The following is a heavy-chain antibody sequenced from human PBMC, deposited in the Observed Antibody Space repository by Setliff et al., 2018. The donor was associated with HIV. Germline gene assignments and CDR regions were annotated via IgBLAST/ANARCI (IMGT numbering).Heavy chain of an antibody. Sequence: ASVNVSCKASGYTFTRYAIRWLRQAPGQSLEWMGWINADNGDTKYSQKFQGRLTITRDTSANTVYMELSSLGSEDTAVFYCARDRDSLLIGYTPNNWFDPWGQGTLVTVSS. J-gene: IGHJ5*02. CDR1: GYTFTRYA. CDR3: ARDRDSLLIGYTPNNWFDP. D-gene: IGHD6-13*01. CDR2: INADNGDT. V-gene: IGHV1-3*01.